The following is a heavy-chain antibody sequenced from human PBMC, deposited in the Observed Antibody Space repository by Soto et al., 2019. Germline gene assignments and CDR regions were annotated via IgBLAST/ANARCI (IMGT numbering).Heavy chain of an antibody. Sequence: SETLSLTCTVTGGSISSHSWSWIRQPLGKGLEWIGCIYDSASTNYSPFLKSRVTISVDTSKNQLSLKLSSVTAADTAVYYCARAYNAWSYSDYWGQGALVTVSS. D-gene: IGHD1-1*01. CDR2: IYDSAST. V-gene: IGHV4-59*11. CDR1: GGSISSHS. J-gene: IGHJ4*01. CDR3: ARAYNAWSYSDY.